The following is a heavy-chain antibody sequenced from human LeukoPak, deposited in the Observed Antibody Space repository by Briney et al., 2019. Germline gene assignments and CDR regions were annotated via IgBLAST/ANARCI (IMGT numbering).Heavy chain of an antibody. CDR1: GFSFRDYP. V-gene: IGHV3-30*04. CDR3: ASDGTLLGSDYNYYYGMDV. Sequence: PGGSLRLSCAASGFSFRDYPMHWVRQAPGKGLEWVALISYDGKYQFYADSVKGRFTISRDNSKNTLYVQMNSLRPEDTALYYCASDGTLLGSDYNYYYGMDVWGQGTTVTVSS. CDR2: ISYDGKYQ. J-gene: IGHJ6*02. D-gene: IGHD6-19*01.